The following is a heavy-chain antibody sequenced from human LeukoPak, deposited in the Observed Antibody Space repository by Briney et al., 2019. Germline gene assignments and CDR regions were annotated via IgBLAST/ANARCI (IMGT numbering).Heavy chain of an antibody. CDR1: GGPFSGYF. CDR2: IHNSGTT. Sequence: SETLSLTCAVSGGPFSGYFWSWIRQSSGKGLEWIGEIHNSGTTNYNPSLNSRVTISEDTSKNQFYLNLSSVTAADTAVYYCARIIMDVWGKGTTVTVSS. J-gene: IGHJ6*03. V-gene: IGHV4-34*01. CDR3: ARIIMDV.